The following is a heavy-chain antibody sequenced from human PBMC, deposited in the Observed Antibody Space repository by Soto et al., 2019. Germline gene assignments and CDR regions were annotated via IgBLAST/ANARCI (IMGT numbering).Heavy chain of an antibody. D-gene: IGHD1-26*01. CDR2: ISGSGGST. CDR1: GFTFSSYW. CDR3: SKGYSGSYYSDY. V-gene: IGHV3-23*01. J-gene: IGHJ4*02. Sequence: PGGSLRLSCAASGFTFSSYWMSWARQAPGKGLEWVSAISGSGGSTYYADSVKGRFTISRDNSKNTLYLQMNSLRAEDTAVYYCSKGYSGSYYSDYWCQGTLVTVSS.